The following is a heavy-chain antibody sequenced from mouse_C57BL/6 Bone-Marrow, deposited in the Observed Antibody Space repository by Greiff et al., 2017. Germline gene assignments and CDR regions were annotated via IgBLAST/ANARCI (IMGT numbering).Heavy chain of an antibody. CDR1: GYTFTSYW. D-gene: IGHD3-2*01. CDR2: IDPSDSYT. CDR3: ARTTAYFDY. J-gene: IGHJ2*01. V-gene: IGHV1-69*01. Sequence: QVQLQQSGAELVMPGASVKLSCKASGYTFTSYWMHWVKQRPGQGLEWIGEIDPSDSYTNYNQKFKGKSTLTVDKSSSTAYMQLSSLTSEDSAVYYCARTTAYFDYWGQGTTLTVSS.